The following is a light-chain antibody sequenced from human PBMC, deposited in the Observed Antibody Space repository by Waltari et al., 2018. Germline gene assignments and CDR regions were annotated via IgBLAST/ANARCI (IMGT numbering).Light chain of an antibody. V-gene: IGLV4-69*01. CDR3: ETGGHGTWV. CDR2: VNSDGSH. J-gene: IGLJ3*02. Sequence: QLVLTQSPAASASLGASVKLTCTLSSGHSSNIIAWLPQQPGKGPRYWMKVNSDGSHRKGDEIPDRFSGSSSGAERYLTISSLQSEDEADYYCETGGHGTWVFGGGTKLTVL. CDR1: SGHSSNI.